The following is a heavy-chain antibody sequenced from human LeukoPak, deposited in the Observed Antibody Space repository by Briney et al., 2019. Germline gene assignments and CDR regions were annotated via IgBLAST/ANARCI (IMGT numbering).Heavy chain of an antibody. CDR1: GFTFSSYA. Sequence: PGGSLRLSCAASGFTFSSYAMSWVRQAPGKGLEWVSAISGSGGSTYYADSVKGRFTISRDNSKNTLDLQMNSLRAEDTAFYYCARGSGSSVYDPWDYWGQGTLVTVSS. CDR3: ARGSGSSVYDPWDY. D-gene: IGHD5/OR15-5a*01. CDR2: ISGSGGST. J-gene: IGHJ4*02. V-gene: IGHV3-23*01.